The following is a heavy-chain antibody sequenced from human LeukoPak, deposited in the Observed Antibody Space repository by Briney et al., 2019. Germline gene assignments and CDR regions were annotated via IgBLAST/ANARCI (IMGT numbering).Heavy chain of an antibody. V-gene: IGHV1-18*01. J-gene: IGHJ6*03. CDR1: GYTFTSYG. CDR2: ISAYNGNT. D-gene: IGHD3-16*01. Sequence: ASVKVSRKASGYTFTSYGISWVRQAPGQGLEWMGWISAYNGNTNYAQKLQGRVTMTTDTSTSTAYMELRSLRSDDTAVYYCARDWPGSYFWGYYYMDVWGKGTTVTISS. CDR3: ARDWPGSYFWGYYYMDV.